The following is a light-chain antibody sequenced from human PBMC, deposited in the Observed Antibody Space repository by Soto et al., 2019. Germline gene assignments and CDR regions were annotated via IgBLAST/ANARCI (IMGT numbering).Light chain of an antibody. CDR3: SSYTSSSSLWV. CDR2: DVS. Sequence: QYALTQPASVSGSPGQSITISCTGTSSDDGGYNYVPWYQQHPGKAPKLMIYDVSNRPSGVSNRFSGSKSGNTASLTMSGLQAEDEADYYCSSYTSSSSLWVFGTGTKLTVL. CDR1: SSDDGGYNY. V-gene: IGLV2-14*01. J-gene: IGLJ1*01.